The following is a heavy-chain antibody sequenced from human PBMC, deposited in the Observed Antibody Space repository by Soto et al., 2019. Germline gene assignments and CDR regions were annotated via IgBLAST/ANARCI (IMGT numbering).Heavy chain of an antibody. CDR3: ARDRSCSSTSCYALSTFDY. CDR1: GFTFSSYS. Sequence: GGSLRLSCAASGFTFSSYSMNWVRQAPGKGLEWVSYISSSSSTIYYADSVKGRFTISRDNAKNSLYLQMNSLRAEDTAVYYCARDRSCSSTSCYALSTFDYWGQGTLVTVSS. J-gene: IGHJ4*02. CDR2: ISSSSSTI. V-gene: IGHV3-48*01. D-gene: IGHD2-2*01.